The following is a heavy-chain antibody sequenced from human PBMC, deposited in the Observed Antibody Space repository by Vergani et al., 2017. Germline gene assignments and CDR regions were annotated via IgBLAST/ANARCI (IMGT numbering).Heavy chain of an antibody. J-gene: IGHJ4*02. CDR3: ARGAWGTDRSFDY. V-gene: IGHV3-7*01. CDR1: GFTFSSYW. Sequence: VQLVESGGGLVKPGGSLRLSCAASGFTFSSYWMSWVRQAPGKGLEWVANIKQDGSEKYYVDSVKGRFTISRDNAKNSLYLQMNSLRAEDTAVYYCARGAWGTDRSFDYWGQGTLVTVSS. CDR2: IKQDGSEK. D-gene: IGHD7-27*01.